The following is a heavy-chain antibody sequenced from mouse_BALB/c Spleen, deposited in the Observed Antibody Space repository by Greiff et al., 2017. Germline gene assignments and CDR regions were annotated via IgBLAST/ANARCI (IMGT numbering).Heavy chain of an antibody. CDR2: ISNGGGST. CDR3: ARQHGNYYAMDY. J-gene: IGHJ4*01. D-gene: IGHD2-1*01. Sequence: EVKLVESGGDLVKPGGSLKLSCAASGFTFSSYGMSWVRQTPDKRLEWVAYISNGGGSTYYPDTVKGRFTISRDNAKNTLYLQMSSLKSEDTAMYYCARQHGNYYAMDYWGQGTSVTVSS. V-gene: IGHV5-12-2*01. CDR1: GFTFSSYG.